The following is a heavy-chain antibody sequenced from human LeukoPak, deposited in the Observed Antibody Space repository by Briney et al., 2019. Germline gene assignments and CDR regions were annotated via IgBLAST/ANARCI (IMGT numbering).Heavy chain of an antibody. V-gene: IGHV3-48*01. CDR2: ISSSSSTI. Sequence: GGSLRLSCAASGFTFSSYSMNWVRQAPGKGLEWVSYISSSSSTIYYADSVKGRFTISRDNSKNTLYLQMNSLRAEDTAVYYCAKDGFDYYDSSGYHYFNYWGQGTLVTVSS. J-gene: IGHJ4*02. D-gene: IGHD3-22*01. CDR3: AKDGFDYYDSSGYHYFNY. CDR1: GFTFSSYS.